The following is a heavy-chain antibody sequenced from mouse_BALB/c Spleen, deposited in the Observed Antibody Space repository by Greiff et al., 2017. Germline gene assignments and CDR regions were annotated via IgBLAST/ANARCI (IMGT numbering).Heavy chain of an antibody. CDR1: GFTFSNYW. V-gene: IGHV6-6*02. CDR2: IRLKSNNYAT. Sequence: EVMLVESGGGLVQPGGSMKLSCVASGFTFSNYWMNWVRQSPEKGLEWVAEIRLKSNNYATHYAESVKGRFTISRDDSKRSVYMQMNNLRAEDTGIYYCTMGCTWFAYWGQGTLVTVSA. CDR3: TMGCTWFAY. J-gene: IGHJ3*01.